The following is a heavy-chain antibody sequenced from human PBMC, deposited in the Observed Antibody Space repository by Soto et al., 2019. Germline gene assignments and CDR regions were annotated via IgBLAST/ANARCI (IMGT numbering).Heavy chain of an antibody. CDR3: ARDTHTYSCSSKYYCGMDV. CDR2: IYYSGST. V-gene: IGHV4-59*01. J-gene: IGHJ6*02. CDR1: GGSISSYY. D-gene: IGHD6-6*01. Sequence: PETLSLTCTVSGGSISSYYWSWIRQPPGKGLEWIGYIYYSGSTNYNPYLKSRVTISVDTSKNQFSLKLSSVTAADTAVYYCARDTHTYSCSSKYYCGMDVWGQGTPVTVSS.